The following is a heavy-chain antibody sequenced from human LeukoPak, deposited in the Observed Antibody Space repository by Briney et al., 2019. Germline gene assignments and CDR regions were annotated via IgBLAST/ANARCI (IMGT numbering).Heavy chain of an antibody. CDR2: IYYSGST. D-gene: IGHD5-18*01. V-gene: IGHV4-59*12. CDR1: GGSISSYY. CDR3: ARSNSYGPYYFDY. Sequence: SETLSLTCTVSGGSISSYYWSWIRQPPGKGLEWIGYIYYSGSTNYNPSLKSRVTISVDTSKNQFSLKLRSVTAADTAVYYCARSNSYGPYYFDYWGQGILVTVSS. J-gene: IGHJ4*02.